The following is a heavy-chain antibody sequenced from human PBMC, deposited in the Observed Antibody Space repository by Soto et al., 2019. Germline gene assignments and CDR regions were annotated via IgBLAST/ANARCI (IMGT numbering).Heavy chain of an antibody. Sequence: QVQLQQWGAGLLKPSETLSLTCAVYGGSFSGYYWSWIRQPPGKGLEWIGEINHSGSTNYNPSLKSRVTISVDTAKNPFFLKLSSVTAADTAVYYCARDYYGSSGRPTIYYWGQGTLVTVSS. V-gene: IGHV4-34*01. CDR1: GGSFSGYY. CDR2: INHSGST. D-gene: IGHD3-22*01. CDR3: ARDYYGSSGRPTIYY. J-gene: IGHJ4*02.